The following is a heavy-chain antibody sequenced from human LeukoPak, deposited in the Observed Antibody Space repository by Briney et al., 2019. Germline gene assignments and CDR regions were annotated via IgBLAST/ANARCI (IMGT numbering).Heavy chain of an antibody. CDR3: ARQPYGDYVEYWYFDL. Sequence: SETLSLTCTVSGGSISSYYWSWIRQPPGKGLEWIGYIYYSGSTNYNPSLKSRVTISVDTSKNQFSLKLSSVTAADTAVYYCARQPYGDYVEYWYFDLWGRGTLVTVSS. V-gene: IGHV4-59*08. J-gene: IGHJ2*01. CDR2: IYYSGST. CDR1: GGSISSYY. D-gene: IGHD4-17*01.